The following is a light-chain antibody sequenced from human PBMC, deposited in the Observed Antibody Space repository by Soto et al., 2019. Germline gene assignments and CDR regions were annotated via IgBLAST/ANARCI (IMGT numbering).Light chain of an antibody. CDR1: QSISTW. V-gene: IGKV1-5*01. CDR2: DAS. Sequence: DNQMTQSPSTLPASVGDRVTITCRASQSISTWLAWYQQKIGKAPKLLIYDASSLESGVPSRFSGSGSGTEFSLTISSLQPDDFATYYCQQYNHYWTFGQGTKVDIK. CDR3: QQYNHYWT. J-gene: IGKJ1*01.